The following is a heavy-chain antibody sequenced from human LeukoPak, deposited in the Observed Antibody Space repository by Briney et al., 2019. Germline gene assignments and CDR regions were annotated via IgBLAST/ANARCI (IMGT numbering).Heavy chain of an antibody. CDR2: ISSSGTI. Sequence: PGGSLRLSCAVSGFIFSSYSMNWVRQAPGKGLEWVSYISSSGTIHYADSVKGRFTISRDNAKNSLYLQMNSLRAEDTAIYHCVRDFHVRLYETGGYSYWGQGTLVTVSS. V-gene: IGHV3-48*01. J-gene: IGHJ4*02. CDR1: GFIFSSYS. D-gene: IGHD2-8*02. CDR3: VRDFHVRLYETGGYSY.